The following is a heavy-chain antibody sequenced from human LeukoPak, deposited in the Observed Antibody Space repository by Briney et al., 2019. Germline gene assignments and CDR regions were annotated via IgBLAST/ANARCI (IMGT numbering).Heavy chain of an antibody. D-gene: IGHD6-19*01. J-gene: IGHJ4*02. CDR3: ASGWYGGYYFDF. V-gene: IGHV3-7*05. CDR2: IKQDGSEK. CDR1: GFTFISCW. Sequence: PGGSLRLSCAASGFTFISCWMSWVRQAPGKGLEWVANIKQDGSEKYYVDSVKGRFTISRDNAKNSVHLQMNSLRAEDTAVYYCASGWYGGYYFDFWGQGTLVTVSS.